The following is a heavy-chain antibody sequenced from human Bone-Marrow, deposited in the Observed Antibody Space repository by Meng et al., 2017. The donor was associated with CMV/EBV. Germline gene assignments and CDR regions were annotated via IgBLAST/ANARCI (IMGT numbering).Heavy chain of an antibody. Sequence: GESLKISCAASGFTFSTYSMNWVRQAPGQGLEWVSSISSTSSYIYYADSVEGRFTISRDNAKNSLYLQMNSLRAEDTAVYYCARYLRASSTSCIDHWGQGTLVTVSS. J-gene: IGHJ4*02. CDR2: ISSTSSYI. CDR3: ARYLRASSTSCIDH. V-gene: IGHV3-21*01. CDR1: GFTFSTYS. D-gene: IGHD2-2*01.